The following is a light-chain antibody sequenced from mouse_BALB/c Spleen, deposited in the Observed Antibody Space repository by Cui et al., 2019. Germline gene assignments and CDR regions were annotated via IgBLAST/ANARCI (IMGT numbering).Light chain of an antibody. J-gene: IGKJ2*01. CDR2: WAS. CDR3: QQYSSYHT. Sequence: DIVMTQSHKFMSTSVGDRVSITCKASQDVGTAVAWYQQKPGQSPKLLIYWASTRHTGVPDRFIGSGSGTDFTLTISNVQSEDLADYFCQQYSSYHTFGGGTKLEIK. V-gene: IGKV6-23*01. CDR1: QDVGTA.